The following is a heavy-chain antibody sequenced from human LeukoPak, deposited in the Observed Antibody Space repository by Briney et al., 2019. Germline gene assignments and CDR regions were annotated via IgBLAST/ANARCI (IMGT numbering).Heavy chain of an antibody. CDR1: GFTFSSYS. CDR3: AREYSSALPSDYSVYDAFDI. D-gene: IGHD6-25*01. J-gene: IGHJ3*02. Sequence: GGSLRLSCAASGFTFSSYSMNWVRQAPGKGLEWVSSISSSSSYIYYADSVKGRFTISRDNAKNSLYLQMNSLRAEDTAVYYCAREYSSALPSDYSVYDAFDIWGQGTMVTVSS. CDR2: ISSSSSYI. V-gene: IGHV3-21*01.